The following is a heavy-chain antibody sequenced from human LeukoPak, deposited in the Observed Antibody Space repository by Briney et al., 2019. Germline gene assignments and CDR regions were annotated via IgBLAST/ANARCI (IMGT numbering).Heavy chain of an antibody. J-gene: IGHJ5*02. Sequence: AASLKFSCKASGYTFTSYGISWVRQAPGQRLEWMGWISAYNGNTNYAQKLQCRVTMTTDTSTSTAYMELRSLRSDNTAVYYCARRVYDILTGNSAANWFDLWGKGTLVTVSS. CDR2: ISAYNGNT. CDR1: GYTFTSYG. V-gene: IGHV1-18*01. CDR3: ARRVYDILTGNSAANWFDL. D-gene: IGHD3-9*01.